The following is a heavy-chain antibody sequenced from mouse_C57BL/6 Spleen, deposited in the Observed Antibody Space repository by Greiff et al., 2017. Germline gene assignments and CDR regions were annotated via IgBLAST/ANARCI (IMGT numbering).Heavy chain of an antibody. CDR1: GYTFTSYW. CDR3: AREDYYGSSLPAWFAY. J-gene: IGHJ3*01. Sequence: QVQLKQSGAELAKPGASVKLSCKASGYTFTSYWMHWVKQRPGQGLEWIGYINPSSGYTKYNQKFKDKATLTADKSSSTAYMQLSSLTYEDSAVYYCAREDYYGSSLPAWFAYWGQGTLVTVSA. V-gene: IGHV1-7*01. D-gene: IGHD1-1*01. CDR2: INPSSGYT.